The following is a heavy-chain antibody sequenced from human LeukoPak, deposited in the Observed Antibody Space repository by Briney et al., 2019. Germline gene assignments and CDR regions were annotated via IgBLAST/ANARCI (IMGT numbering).Heavy chain of an antibody. V-gene: IGHV4-4*07. J-gene: IGHJ4*02. CDR2: IYTSGST. CDR1: GDSISYFY. CDR3: RALYYYDSSGYWDY. D-gene: IGHD3-22*01. Sequence: SETLSLTCSVSGDSISYFYWSWIRQPAGKGLEWIGRIYTSGSTNYNPSLKSRVTMSVDTSKNQFSLKLSSVTAADTAVYYCRALYYYDSSGYWDYWGQGTLVTVSS.